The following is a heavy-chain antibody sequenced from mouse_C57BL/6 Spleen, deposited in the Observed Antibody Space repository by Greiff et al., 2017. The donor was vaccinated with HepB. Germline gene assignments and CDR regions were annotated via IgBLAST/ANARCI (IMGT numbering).Heavy chain of an antibody. D-gene: IGHD1-1*01. J-gene: IGHJ1*03. Sequence: VQLQQSGAELVKPGASVKLSCKASGYTFTSYWMHWVKQRPGQGLEWIGMIHPNSGSTNYNEKFKSKATLTVDKSSSTAYMQLSSLTSEDSAVYYCARGGSSSLWYLDVWGTGTTVTVSS. CDR2: IHPNSGST. CDR1: GYTFTSYW. CDR3: ARGGSSSLWYLDV. V-gene: IGHV1-64*01.